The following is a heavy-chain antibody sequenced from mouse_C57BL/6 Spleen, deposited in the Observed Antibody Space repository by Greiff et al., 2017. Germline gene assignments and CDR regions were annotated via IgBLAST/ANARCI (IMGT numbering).Heavy chain of an antibody. CDR1: GFSLTSYG. J-gene: IGHJ3*01. CDR3: ARNGNDYDGAWFAY. D-gene: IGHD2-4*01. CDR2: IWSGGST. Sequence: QVQLQQSGPGLVQPSQSLSITCTASGFSLTSYGVHWVRQSPGKGLEWLGVIWSGGSTDYNADFISRLSISKDNSKSRVFFKMNSLQADDTAIYYCARNGNDYDGAWFAYWGQGTLVTVSA. V-gene: IGHV2-2*01.